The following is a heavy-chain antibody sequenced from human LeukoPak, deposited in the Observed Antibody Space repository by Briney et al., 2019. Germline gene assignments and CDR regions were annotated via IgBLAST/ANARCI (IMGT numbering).Heavy chain of an antibody. CDR3: ASGSYLWGGMDV. V-gene: IGHV1-18*01. D-gene: IGHD1-26*01. Sequence: ASVKVSCKASGDSFSNYGFAWVRQAPGQGLEWMGWISADSGDRYYAQNFQHRVTMTTDTSTTTGYMELGSLRSDDTAVYYCASGSYLWGGMDVWGQGTMVTVSS. CDR2: ISADSGDR. CDR1: GDSFSNYG. J-gene: IGHJ6*02.